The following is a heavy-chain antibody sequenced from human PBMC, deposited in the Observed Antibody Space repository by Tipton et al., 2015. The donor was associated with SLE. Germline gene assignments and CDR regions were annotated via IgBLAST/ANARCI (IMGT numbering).Heavy chain of an antibody. V-gene: IGHV3-48*01. D-gene: IGHD6-19*01. CDR1: GFTFSSYS. CDR3: ARELGGWPYFDY. CDR2: ISSSSSTI. J-gene: IGHJ4*02. Sequence: SLRLSCAASGFTFSSYSMNWVRQAPGKGLEWVSYISSSSSTIFYADSRKGLFTISRDNAKNSLYLRINSLRSEDTDVYYCARELGGWPYFDYWGQGTLVTVTS.